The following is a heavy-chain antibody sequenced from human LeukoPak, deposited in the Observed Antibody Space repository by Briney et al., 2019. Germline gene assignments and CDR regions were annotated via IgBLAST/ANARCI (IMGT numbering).Heavy chain of an antibody. Sequence: WASVKVSCKASGYTFTSYGISWVRQAPGQGLEWMGWISAYNGNTNYAQKLQGRVTMTTNTSTSTAYMELRSLRSDDTAVYYCARDRLRASFDYWGQGTLVTVSS. CDR1: GYTFTSYG. V-gene: IGHV1-18*01. CDR2: ISAYNGNT. J-gene: IGHJ4*02. CDR3: ARDRLRASFDY.